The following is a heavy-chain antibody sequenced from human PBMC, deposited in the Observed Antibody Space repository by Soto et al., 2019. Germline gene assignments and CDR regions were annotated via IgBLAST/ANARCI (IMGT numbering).Heavy chain of an antibody. V-gene: IGHV4-39*07. J-gene: IGHJ6*02. Sequence: PSETLSLTCPVSGDSISSSSYYWGWIRQPPGKGLEWIGTIYYSGTTYYNPSLKSRVTISVDTSKNQFSLKLSSVTAADTAVYYCARVSGIYYYGMDVWGQGTTVTVSS. CDR3: ARVSGIYYYGMDV. CDR2: IYYSGTT. D-gene: IGHD3-10*01. CDR1: GDSISSSSYY.